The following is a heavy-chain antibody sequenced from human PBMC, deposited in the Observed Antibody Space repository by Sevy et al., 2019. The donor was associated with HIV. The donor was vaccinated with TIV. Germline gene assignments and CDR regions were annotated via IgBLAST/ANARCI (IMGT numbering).Heavy chain of an antibody. CDR1: GFNFRNFW. D-gene: IGHD1-26*01. J-gene: IGHJ5*02. CDR2: IKQDGSEA. V-gene: IGHV3-7*03. CDR3: VRDKEVGASILDA. Sequence: GGPLRLSCVASGFNFRNFWRSWVRQAPGKGRECVADIKQDGSEAYYVDSVKGRFTISRDNAKNSLYLQMNSLRDEDTAMYFCVRDKEVGASILDAWGQGTPVTVSS.